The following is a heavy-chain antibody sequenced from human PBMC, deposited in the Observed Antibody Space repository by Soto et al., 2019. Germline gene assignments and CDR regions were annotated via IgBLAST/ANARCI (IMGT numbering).Heavy chain of an antibody. CDR3: ANETNAYDINF. CDR2: ISYDGNTQ. J-gene: IGHJ4*02. Sequence: QVHLVESGGGVVQPGGSLRLSCAASGFIFSGYAMHWVRQAPGKGLEWVAVISYDGNTQYYADSVKGRFTVSRDNSNNILYVEMKNLRDEDTAMYYCANETNAYDINFWGQGTLVTVSP. CDR1: GFIFSGYA. D-gene: IGHD3-9*01. V-gene: IGHV3-30-3*02.